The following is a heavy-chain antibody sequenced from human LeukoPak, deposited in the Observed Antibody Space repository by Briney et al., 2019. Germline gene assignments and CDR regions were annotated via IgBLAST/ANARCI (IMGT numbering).Heavy chain of an antibody. Sequence: ASVKVSCKASGYTFTSYAMHWVRQAPGQRLEWMGRINAGNGNTKYSQKFQGRVTITRDTSASTAYMELSSLRSEDTAVYYCARTGSVVVVPAAPFFDYWGQGTLVTVSS. D-gene: IGHD2-2*01. J-gene: IGHJ4*02. V-gene: IGHV1-3*01. CDR1: GYTFTSYA. CDR3: ARTGSVVVVPAAPFFDY. CDR2: INAGNGNT.